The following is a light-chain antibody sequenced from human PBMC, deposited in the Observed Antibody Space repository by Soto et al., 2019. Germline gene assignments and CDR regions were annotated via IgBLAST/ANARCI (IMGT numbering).Light chain of an antibody. CDR1: SSDVGGYTY. V-gene: IGLV2-14*03. CDR2: DVS. Sequence: QSALTQPASVSGSPGQSITISCMGTSSDVGGYTYVSWYQQHPGKAPKFMIFDVSNRPSGVSYRFSGSKSGNTASLTISGLQAEDDADYYGSSYTTSNTLVFGGGTKVTVL. CDR3: SSYTTSNTLV. J-gene: IGLJ2*01.